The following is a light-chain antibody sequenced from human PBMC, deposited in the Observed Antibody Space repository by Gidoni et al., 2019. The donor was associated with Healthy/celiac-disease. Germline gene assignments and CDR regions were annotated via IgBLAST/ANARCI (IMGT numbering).Light chain of an antibody. CDR1: QSVSSY. Sequence: EIVLTQSPATLSLSPGERATLSCRASQSVSSYFAWYQQKPGQAPRLLIYDATNSATGIPARFSGSGSGTDFTLTISSLEPEDFAVYYCQQRSNWPGTFGQXTKVEIK. J-gene: IGKJ1*01. V-gene: IGKV3-11*01. CDR2: DAT. CDR3: QQRSNWPGT.